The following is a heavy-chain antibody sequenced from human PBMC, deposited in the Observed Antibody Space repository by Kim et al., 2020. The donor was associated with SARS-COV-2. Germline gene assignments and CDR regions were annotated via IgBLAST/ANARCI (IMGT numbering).Heavy chain of an antibody. CDR1: GFTFSSYS. V-gene: IGHV3-7*03. D-gene: IGHD3-16*01. J-gene: IGHJ4*02. Sequence: GGSLRLSCAASGFTFSSYSMSWVRQAPGKGLEWVANINQYGSEKYYVDSVKGRFTISRDNAKNSLYLQMNSLRVEDTAVYYCARARGTDCWGKGTLVTV. CDR3: ARARGTDC. CDR2: INQYGSEK.